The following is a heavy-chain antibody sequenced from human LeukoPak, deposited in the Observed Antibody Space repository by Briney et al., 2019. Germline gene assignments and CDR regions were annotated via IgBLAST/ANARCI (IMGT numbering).Heavy chain of an antibody. V-gene: IGHV1-2*02. CDR1: GYTFTGYY. Sequence: LEASVKASCKASGYTFTGYYMHWVRQAPGQGLEWMGWINPNSGGTNYAQKFQGRVTMTRDTSISTAYMELTRLRSDDTAVYYCARLSGVDGYNPPNFDYWGQGTLVTVSS. D-gene: IGHD5-24*01. CDR2: INPNSGGT. CDR3: ARLSGVDGYNPPNFDY. J-gene: IGHJ4*02.